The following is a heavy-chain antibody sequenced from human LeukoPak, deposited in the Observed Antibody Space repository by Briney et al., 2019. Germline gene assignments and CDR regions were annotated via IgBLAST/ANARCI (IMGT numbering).Heavy chain of an antibody. Sequence: PGGSLRLSCSASGFTFSDRWMNWVRQAPGKGLEWVAIINRDGSEKHYVDSVKGRFTISRDNAKNSLYLQMNSLRAEDTAVYYCARTDRGPEYWGQGTLVTVSS. V-gene: IGHV3-7*01. CDR3: ARTDRGPEY. CDR2: INRDGSEK. CDR1: GFTFSDRW. J-gene: IGHJ4*02. D-gene: IGHD6-25*01.